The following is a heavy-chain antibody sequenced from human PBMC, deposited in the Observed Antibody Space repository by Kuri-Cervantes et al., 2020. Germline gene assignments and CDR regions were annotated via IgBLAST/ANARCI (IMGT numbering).Heavy chain of an antibody. J-gene: IGHJ6*02. CDR2: ISYDGSNK. V-gene: IGHV3-30-3*01. Sequence: LSLTCAASGFTFSSYAMHWVRQAPGKGLEWVAVISYDGSNKYYADSVKGRFTISRDNSKNTLYLQVNSLRAEDTAVYYCARGPFMTTVTTDLLNYYYYGMDVWGQGTTVTVSS. D-gene: IGHD4-17*01. CDR1: GFTFSSYA. CDR3: ARGPFMTTVTTDLLNYYYYGMDV.